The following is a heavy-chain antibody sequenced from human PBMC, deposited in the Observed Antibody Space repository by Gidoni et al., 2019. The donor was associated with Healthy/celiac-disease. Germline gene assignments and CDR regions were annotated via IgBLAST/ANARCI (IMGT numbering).Heavy chain of an antibody. CDR3: AKVGKVGATSFDY. J-gene: IGHJ4*02. V-gene: IGHV3-23*01. Sequence: QLFESGGGLVQPGGCMRLYCAASGFPFSISAMSGVRQAPGKGLEWVSVISGSGGSTYYADSVKGRFTISIDNSKNTLYLQINSLRAEDTAVYYCAKVGKVGATSFDYWGQGTLVTVSS. CDR1: GFPFSISA. D-gene: IGHD1-26*01. CDR2: ISGSGGST.